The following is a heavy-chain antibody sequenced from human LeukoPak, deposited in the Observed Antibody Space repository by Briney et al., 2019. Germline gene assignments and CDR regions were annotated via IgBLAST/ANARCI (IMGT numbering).Heavy chain of an antibody. D-gene: IGHD1-20*01. CDR2: INGDGRNI. V-gene: IGHV3-74*01. CDR1: GFTFSSYW. CDR3: VPLNWNPPGDFDR. J-gene: IGHJ4*02. Sequence: GGSLRLSCVASGFTFSSYWMHWVRQDPRKGLVWVSRINGDGRNINYADSVRGRFTISRDNAKNTLYLQMNTLRVEDTAVYYCVPLNWNPPGDFDRWGQGTLVTVSS.